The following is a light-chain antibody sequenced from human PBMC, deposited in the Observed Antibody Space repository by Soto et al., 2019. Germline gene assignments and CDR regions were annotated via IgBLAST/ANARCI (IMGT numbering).Light chain of an antibody. CDR3: TAWDDSLNSRV. CDR2: NNN. CDR1: NSNIGSNT. J-gene: IGLJ2*01. V-gene: IGLV1-44*01. Sequence: QSVLTQPPSASGTPVPRVTISCSGSNSNIGSNTVNWYQHLPGTAPKLLIYNNNQRPSGVPDRFSGSKSGTSASLAISGLQSEDEADYYCTAWDDSLNSRVFGGGTKLTVL.